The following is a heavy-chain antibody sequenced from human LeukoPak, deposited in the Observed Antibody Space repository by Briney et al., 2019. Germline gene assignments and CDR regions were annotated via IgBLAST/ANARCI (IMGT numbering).Heavy chain of an antibody. CDR2: IWYDGSNK. CDR1: GFTFSSYG. J-gene: IGHJ4*02. V-gene: IGHV3-30*02. CDR3: AKDAPMTTRNAPPY. D-gene: IGHD4-17*01. Sequence: GGSLRLSCAASGFTFSSYGMHWVRQAPGKGLEWVAVIWYDGSNKYYADSVKGRFTISRDNSKNTLYLQMNSLRAEDTAVYYCAKDAPMTTRNAPPYWGQGTLVTVSS.